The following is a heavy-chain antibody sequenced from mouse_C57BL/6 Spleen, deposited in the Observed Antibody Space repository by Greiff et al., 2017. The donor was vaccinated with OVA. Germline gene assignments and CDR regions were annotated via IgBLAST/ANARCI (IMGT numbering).Heavy chain of an antibody. V-gene: IGHV1-50*01. CDR2: IDPSDSYT. J-gene: IGHJ2*01. CDR1: GYTFTSYW. Sequence: VKLQQPGTELVKPGASVKLSCKASGYTFTSYWMQWVKQRPGQGLEWIGEIDPSDSYTNYNQKFKGKATLTVDTSSSTAYMQLSSLTSEDSAVYYCANSNYVSYWGQGTTLTVSS. CDR3: ANSNYVSY. D-gene: IGHD2-5*01.